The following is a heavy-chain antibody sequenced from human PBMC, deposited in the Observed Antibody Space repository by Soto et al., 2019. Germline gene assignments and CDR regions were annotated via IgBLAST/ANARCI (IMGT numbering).Heavy chain of an antibody. CDR2: IYYSGST. J-gene: IGHJ4*02. Sequence: QVQLQESGPGLVKPSETLSLTCTVSGGSISSYYWSWIRQPPGKGLEWIGYIYYSGSTNYNPSLKSRVTISVDTSKNQFSLKLSSVTAADTAVYYCARGQAGPTDYWGQGTLVTVSS. D-gene: IGHD6-13*01. V-gene: IGHV4-59*01. CDR3: ARGQAGPTDY. CDR1: GGSISSYY.